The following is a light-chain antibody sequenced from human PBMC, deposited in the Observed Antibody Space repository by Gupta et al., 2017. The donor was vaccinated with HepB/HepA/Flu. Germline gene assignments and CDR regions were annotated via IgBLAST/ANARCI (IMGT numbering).Light chain of an antibody. CDR1: QSLLHSNGYNY. CDR2: LGS. Sequence: DIVMTQSPLSLPVTPGEPASISCRSSQSLLHSNGYNYLDWYLQKPGQSPQLLIYLGSNRASGVPDRFSGSGAGTDFTLKISRVEAEDVGVYYCMQALQNPLIFTFGPGTKVDIK. J-gene: IGKJ3*01. CDR3: MQALQNPLIFT. V-gene: IGKV2-28*01.